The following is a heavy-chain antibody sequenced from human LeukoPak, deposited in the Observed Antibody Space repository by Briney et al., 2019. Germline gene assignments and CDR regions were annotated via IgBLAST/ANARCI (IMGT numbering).Heavy chain of an antibody. D-gene: IGHD4-11*01. CDR3: AKDAYIRSFDY. CDR2: TSGSGGST. J-gene: IGHJ4*02. V-gene: IGHV3-23*01. Sequence: GGSLRLSCAASGFTFSSYAMSWVRQAPGKGLEWVSTTSGSGGSTYYADSVKGRFTIPRDNSKNTLYLQMNSLRAEDTAVYYCAKDAYIRSFDYWGQGTLVTVSS. CDR1: GFTFSSYA.